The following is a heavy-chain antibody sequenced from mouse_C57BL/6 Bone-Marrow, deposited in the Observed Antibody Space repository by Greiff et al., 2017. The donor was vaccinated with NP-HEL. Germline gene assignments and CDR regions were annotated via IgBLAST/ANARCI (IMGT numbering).Heavy chain of an antibody. CDR1: GYTFTSYW. Sequence: QVQLQQPGAELVKPGASVKMSCKASGYTFTSYWITWVKQRPGHGLEWIGDIYPGSGSTNYTEKLKSKATLTVDTSSSTAYMQLSSLTSEDSAVYYCARKLGGGFAYWGQGTLVTVSA. J-gene: IGHJ3*01. D-gene: IGHD4-1*01. V-gene: IGHV1-55*01. CDR2: IYPGSGST. CDR3: ARKLGGGFAY.